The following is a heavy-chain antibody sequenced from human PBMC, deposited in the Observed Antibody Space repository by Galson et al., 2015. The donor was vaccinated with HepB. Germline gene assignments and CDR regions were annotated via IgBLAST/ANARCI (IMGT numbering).Heavy chain of an antibody. CDR3: TRHEVVAARVLVDY. V-gene: IGHV3-73*01. J-gene: IGHJ4*02. Sequence: SLRLSCAASGFTFSGSAMHWVRQASGKGLEWVGRIRSKANSYATAYAASVKGRFTISRDDSKNTAYLQMNSLKTEDTAVYYCTRHEVVAARVLVDYWGQGTLVTVSS. CDR2: IRSKANSYAT. CDR1: GFTFSGSA. D-gene: IGHD2-15*01.